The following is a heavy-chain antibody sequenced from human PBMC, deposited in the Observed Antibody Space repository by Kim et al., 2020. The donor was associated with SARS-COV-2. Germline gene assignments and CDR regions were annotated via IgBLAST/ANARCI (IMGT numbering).Heavy chain of an antibody. CDR3: ARVRDSFGIVVVVAATRVRAFDI. V-gene: IGHV4-4*02. Sequence: SETLSLTCAVSGGSISSSNWWSWVRQPPGKGLEWIGEIYHSGSTNYNPSLKSRVTISVDKSKNQFSLKLSSVTAADTAVYYCARVRDSFGIVVVVAATRVRAFDIWGQGTMVTVSS. J-gene: IGHJ3*02. D-gene: IGHD2-15*01. CDR2: IYHSGST. CDR1: GGSISSSNW.